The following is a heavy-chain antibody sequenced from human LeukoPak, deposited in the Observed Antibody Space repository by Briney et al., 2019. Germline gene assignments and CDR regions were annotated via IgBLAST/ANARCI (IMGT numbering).Heavy chain of an antibody. J-gene: IGHJ4*02. V-gene: IGHV4-34*01. D-gene: IGHD6-19*01. CDR2: INHSGST. Sequence: PSETLSLTCAVYGGSFSGYYWSWIRQPPGKGLEWIGEINHSGSTNYNPSLKSRVTISVDTSKNQFSLKLSSVTAADTAVYYCARSPALAVACTNFDYWGQGTLVTVSS. CDR1: GGSFSGYY. CDR3: ARSPALAVACTNFDY.